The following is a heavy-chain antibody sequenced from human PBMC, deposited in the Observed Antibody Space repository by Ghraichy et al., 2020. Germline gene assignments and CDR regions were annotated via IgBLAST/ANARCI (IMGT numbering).Heavy chain of an antibody. CDR2: INAGNGNT. CDR3: ARDSPYDSSGYYYAY. D-gene: IGHD3-22*01. CDR1: GYTFTSYA. V-gene: IGHV1-3*01. J-gene: IGHJ4*02. Sequence: ASVKVSCKASGYTFTSYAMHWVRQAPGQRLEWMGWINAGNGNTKYSQKFQGRVTITRDTSASTAYMELSSLRSEDTAVYYCARDSPYDSSGYYYAYWGQGTLVTVSS.